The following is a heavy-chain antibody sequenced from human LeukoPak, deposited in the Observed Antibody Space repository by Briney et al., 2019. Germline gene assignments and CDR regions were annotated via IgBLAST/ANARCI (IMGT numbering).Heavy chain of an antibody. D-gene: IGHD6-19*01. J-gene: IGHJ4*02. Sequence: SETLSLTCTVSGGSISSYYWTWIRQPAGKGLEWIGRTHTSGSTNYNPSLKSRVTMSVDTSKNQFSLKLTSVTAADTAVYYCAKDGQVSGWYYFDYWGQGTLVTVSS. CDR2: THTSGST. CDR1: GGSISSYY. CDR3: AKDGQVSGWYYFDY. V-gene: IGHV4-4*07.